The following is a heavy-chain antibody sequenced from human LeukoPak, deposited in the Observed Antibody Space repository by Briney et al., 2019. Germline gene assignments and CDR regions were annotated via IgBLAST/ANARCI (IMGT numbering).Heavy chain of an antibody. CDR3: AKYARSYCSGVRCYWDY. Sequence: GGSLRLSCAASGFTFSDYEMNWVRQAPGKGLEWLSHISVSGTTIHYADSVKGRFTISRDNAKNSVYLQMTSLRADDTAVYYCAKYARSYCSGVRCYWDYWGQGTLVTVSS. J-gene: IGHJ4*02. CDR2: ISVSGTTI. CDR1: GFTFSDYE. V-gene: IGHV3-48*03. D-gene: IGHD2-15*01.